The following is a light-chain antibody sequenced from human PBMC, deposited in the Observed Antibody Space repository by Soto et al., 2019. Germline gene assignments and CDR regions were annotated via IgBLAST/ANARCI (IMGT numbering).Light chain of an antibody. J-gene: IGKJ1*01. V-gene: IGKV3-20*01. CDR1: QSVSSSY. CDR2: GAS. Sequence: EIVLTQSPGTLSLSPGERATLSCRASQSVSSSYLAWYQQKPGQSPRLLIYGASSRATGTPDRFSGSGSGTDFTLTISRLEPEDFAVYYCQQYGSSPRTFGQGPKVEIK. CDR3: QQYGSSPRT.